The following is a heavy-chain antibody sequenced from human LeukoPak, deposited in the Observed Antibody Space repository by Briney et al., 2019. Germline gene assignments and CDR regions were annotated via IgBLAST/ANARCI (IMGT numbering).Heavy chain of an antibody. J-gene: IGHJ5*02. CDR2: INPSGGST. CDR3: ARASEDCSGGSCQRWFDP. D-gene: IGHD2-15*01. V-gene: IGHV1-46*01. Sequence: GASVKVSCKASGYTFTSYYMHWVRQAPGQGLEWMGIINPSGGSTSYAQKFQGRVTMTGDTSTSTVYMELSSLRSEDTAVYYCARASEDCSGGSCQRWFDPWGQGTLVTVSS. CDR1: GYTFTSYY.